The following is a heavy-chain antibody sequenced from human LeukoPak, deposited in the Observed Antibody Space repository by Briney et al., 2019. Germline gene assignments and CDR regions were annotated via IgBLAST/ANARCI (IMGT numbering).Heavy chain of an antibody. D-gene: IGHD5-18*01. J-gene: IGHJ5*02. CDR2: ISAYNGNT. Sequence: ASVNVSCKASGYTFTSYGISWVRQAPGQGLEWMGWISAYNGNTNYAQKLQGRVTMTTDTSTSTAYMELRSLRSDDTAVYYCARGYSYGWKGGYWFDPWGQGTLVTVSS. V-gene: IGHV1-18*01. CDR3: ARGYSYGWKGGYWFDP. CDR1: GYTFTSYG.